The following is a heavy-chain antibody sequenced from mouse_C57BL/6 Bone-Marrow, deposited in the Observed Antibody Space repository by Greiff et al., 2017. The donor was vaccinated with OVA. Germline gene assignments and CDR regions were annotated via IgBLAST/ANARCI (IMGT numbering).Heavy chain of an antibody. CDR2: IWSGGST. Sequence: QSGPGLVQPSQSLSITCTVSGFSLTSYGVHWVRQSPGKGLEWLGVIWSGGSTDYNAAFISRLSISKDNSKSQVFFKMNSLQADDTAIYYCARRGDYDWFAYWGQGTLVTVSA. CDR1: GFSLTSYG. CDR3: ARRGDYDWFAY. J-gene: IGHJ3*01. D-gene: IGHD2-4*01. V-gene: IGHV2-2*01.